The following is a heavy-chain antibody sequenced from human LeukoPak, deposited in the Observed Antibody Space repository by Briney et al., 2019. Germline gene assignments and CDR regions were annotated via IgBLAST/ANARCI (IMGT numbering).Heavy chain of an antibody. CDR2: ISYDGSNK. Sequence: GGSLRLSCAASGFTFSSYAMHWVRQAPGKGLEWVAVISYDGSNKHYADSVKGRFTISRDNSKNTLYLQMNSLRPDDTAVYYCAREPQYWGQGTLITVSS. V-gene: IGHV3-30-3*01. CDR3: AREPQY. CDR1: GFTFSSYA. J-gene: IGHJ4*02.